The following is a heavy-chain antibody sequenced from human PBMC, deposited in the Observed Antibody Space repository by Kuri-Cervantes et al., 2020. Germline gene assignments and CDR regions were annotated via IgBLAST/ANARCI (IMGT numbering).Heavy chain of an antibody. D-gene: IGHD5-18*01. CDR1: GGSFSGYH. CDR2: IYYSGST. CDR3: ASRGYSYGYVDY. J-gene: IGHJ4*02. Sequence: SETLSLTCAVYGGSFSGYHWSWIRQPPGKGLEWIGYIYYSGSTYYNPSLKSRVTISVDTSKNQFSLKLSSVTAADTAVYYCASRGYSYGYVDYWGQGTLVTVSS. V-gene: IGHV4-30-4*01.